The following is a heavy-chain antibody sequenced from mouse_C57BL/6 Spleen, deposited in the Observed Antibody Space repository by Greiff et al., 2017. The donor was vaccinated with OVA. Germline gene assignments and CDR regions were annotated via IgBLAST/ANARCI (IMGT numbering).Heavy chain of an antibody. Sequence: VKLMESGPELVKPGASVKISCKASGYAFSSSWMNWVKQRPGKGLEWIGRIYPGDGDTNYNGKFKGKATLTADKSSSTAYMQLSSLTSEDSAVYFCARSYYSYAMDYWGQGTSVTVSS. V-gene: IGHV1-82*01. J-gene: IGHJ4*01. CDR1: GYAFSSSW. D-gene: IGHD1-1*01. CDR2: IYPGDGDT. CDR3: ARSYYSYAMDY.